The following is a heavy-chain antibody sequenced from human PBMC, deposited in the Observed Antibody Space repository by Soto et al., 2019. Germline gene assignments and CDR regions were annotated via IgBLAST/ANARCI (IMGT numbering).Heavy chain of an antibody. V-gene: IGHV1-18*01. J-gene: IGHJ6*01. Sequence: QVQLVQSGAEVRKPGASVKVSCKASGYTFSTSGMSCLRQAPGQGLEWLGWISPYNVDTNYAPKFQDRVTMTSDTSTSTVYMELRSLSSDDPAVYYCARAVAAPAYYYGMDVWGQGTRVTVSS. CDR2: ISPYNVDT. CDR1: GYTFSTSG. CDR3: ARAVAAPAYYYGMDV. D-gene: IGHD6-19*01.